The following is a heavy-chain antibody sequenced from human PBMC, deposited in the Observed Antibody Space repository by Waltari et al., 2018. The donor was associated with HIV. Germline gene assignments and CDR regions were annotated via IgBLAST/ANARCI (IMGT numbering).Heavy chain of an antibody. CDR2: INVGNLQT. Sequence: QIQLVQSGAEVKKPGASAKVSCKTSGFNFNDCVIHWMRQAPGQGLQWMGSINVGNLQTRASPMSQGRVSFTRDTSETTIFMEVSSLKAEDTAVYFCARGTDWLLNVREDWGQGTLLIGSS. CDR3: ARGTDWLLNVRED. D-gene: IGHD3-9*01. CDR1: GFNFNDCV. J-gene: IGHJ4*02. V-gene: IGHV1-3*01.